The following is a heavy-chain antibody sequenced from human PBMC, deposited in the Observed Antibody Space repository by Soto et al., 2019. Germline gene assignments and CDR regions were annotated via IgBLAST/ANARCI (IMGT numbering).Heavy chain of an antibody. Sequence: SETLSLTCTVSGGSISSYYWSWIRQPPGKGLEWIGYIYYSGSTNYNPSLKSRVTISVDTSKNQFSLKLSSVTAADTAVYYCARTLMTTVTTNNWFDPWGQGTLVTVSS. J-gene: IGHJ5*02. D-gene: IGHD4-17*01. CDR1: GGSISSYY. CDR3: ARTLMTTVTTNNWFDP. V-gene: IGHV4-59*08. CDR2: IYYSGST.